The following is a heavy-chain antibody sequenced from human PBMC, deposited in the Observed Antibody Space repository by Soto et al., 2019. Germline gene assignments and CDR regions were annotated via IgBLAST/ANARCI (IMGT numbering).Heavy chain of an antibody. CDR2: AYYGGNT. V-gene: IGHV4-59*08. J-gene: IGHJ3*01. CDR1: GDSISSYY. Sequence: QVQLQESGPGLVKPSETLSLTCTVSGDSISSYYWSWIRQPPGKGLEWIGYAYYGGNTNYNPSLNSRVTISVDTSKSQFALKLNSVTGADTAVYYCANHLSAWLRMEAFDVWGPGTMVTVSS. D-gene: IGHD5-12*01. CDR3: ANHLSAWLRMEAFDV.